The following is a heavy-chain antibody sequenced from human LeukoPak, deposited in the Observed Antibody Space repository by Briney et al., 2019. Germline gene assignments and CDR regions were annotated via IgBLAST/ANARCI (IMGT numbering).Heavy chain of an antibody. D-gene: IGHD4/OR15-4a*01. CDR3: ARAAWRGSNSRDAFDI. CDR1: GGSISSGGDY. Sequence: NPSETLSLTCTVSGGSISSGGDYWSLIRQHPGKGLEWIGYTYYTGTTYYNPSLKSRLTISVDTSKNQFSLNLSSMTAADTAVYYCARAAWRGSNSRDAFDIWGQGTVVTVSS. V-gene: IGHV4-31*03. CDR2: TYYTGTT. J-gene: IGHJ3*02.